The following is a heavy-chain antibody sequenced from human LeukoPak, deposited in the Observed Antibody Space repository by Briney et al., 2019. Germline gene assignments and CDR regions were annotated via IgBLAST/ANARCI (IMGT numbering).Heavy chain of an antibody. CDR3: ARTDDYGDYVGY. V-gene: IGHV3-53*01. CDR2: IYSGGST. CDR1: GFTVSSNY. J-gene: IGHJ4*02. D-gene: IGHD4-17*01. Sequence: GGSLRLSCAASGFTVSSNYMSWVRQAPGKGLEWVSVIYSGGSTYYADSVKGRFTISRDNSKNTLCLQMNSLRAEDTAVYYCARTDDYGDYVGYWGQGTLVTVSS.